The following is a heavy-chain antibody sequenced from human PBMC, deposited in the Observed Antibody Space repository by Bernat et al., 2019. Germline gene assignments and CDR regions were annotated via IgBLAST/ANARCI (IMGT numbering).Heavy chain of an antibody. CDR3: ARPGYCSSSRCYADDAFDI. D-gene: IGHD2-2*01. J-gene: IGHJ3*02. CDR1: GFNFSSYS. CDR2: ISTGSSTI. Sequence: EVQLVESGGGLVQPGGSLRLSCAASGFNFSSYSMNWVRQAPGKGLEWVSYISTGSSTIYYADSVRGRFTISSDNAQNSMYLQMNSLRDEDTAVYYCARPGYCSSSRCYADDAFDIWGQGTMVTVSS. V-gene: IGHV3-48*02.